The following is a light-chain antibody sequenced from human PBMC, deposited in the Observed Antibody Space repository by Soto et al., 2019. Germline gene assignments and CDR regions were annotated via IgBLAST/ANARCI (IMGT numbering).Light chain of an antibody. CDR1: QSVSSSY. CDR2: GAS. CDR3: QQYGSSPT. V-gene: IGKV3-20*01. J-gene: IGKJ1*01. Sequence: EIVLTQSPGTLSLSPGERATLSCRASQSVSSSYLAWYQQKPGQAPRLLIYGASSRATGIQDRFSGSGSGTAFTLTIRRLEPEDFAVYYCQQYGSSPTFGQGTKVEIK.